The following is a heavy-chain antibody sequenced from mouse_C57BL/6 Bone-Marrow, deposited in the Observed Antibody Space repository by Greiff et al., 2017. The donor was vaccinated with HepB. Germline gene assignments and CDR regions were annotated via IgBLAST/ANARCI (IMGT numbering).Heavy chain of an antibody. CDR3: ATDCYYGSSWFAY. V-gene: IGHV5-6*01. CDR1: GFTFSSYG. D-gene: IGHD1-1*01. J-gene: IGHJ3*01. Sequence: EVKLMESGGDLVKPGGSLKLSCAASGFTFSSYGMSWVRQTPDKRLEWVATISSGGSYTYYPDSVKGRFTISRDNAKNTLYLQMSSLKSEDTAMYYCATDCYYGSSWFAYWGQGTLVTVSA. CDR2: ISSGGSYT.